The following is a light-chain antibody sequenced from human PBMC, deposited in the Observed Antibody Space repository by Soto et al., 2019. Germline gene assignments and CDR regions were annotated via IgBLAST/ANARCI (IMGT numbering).Light chain of an antibody. CDR1: QNINTY. CDR3: QQRYNWPLT. Sequence: EIVLTQSPATLSSSPGERATLSCRASQNINTYLAWYQQKPGQAPRLLIYDASDRATGIPVRFSGSGSGTAFTLTISGLEPEDFALYYCQQRYNWPLTFGGGTKVEIE. V-gene: IGKV3-11*01. J-gene: IGKJ4*01. CDR2: DAS.